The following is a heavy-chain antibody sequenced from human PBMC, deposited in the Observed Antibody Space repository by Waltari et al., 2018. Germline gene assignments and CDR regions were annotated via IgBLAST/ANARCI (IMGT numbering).Heavy chain of an antibody. CDR1: GYSISGYF. CDR3: ARRSGYYSFSY. J-gene: IGHJ4*02. V-gene: IGHV4-38-2*01. CDR2: TFHTGKT. D-gene: IGHD1-26*01. Sequence: QVQMQESGPGLVKPSETLSLNCDVSGYSISGYFWGWFRQPPGKGLEWLGSTFHTGKTYYNPSLKSRVTLSVDTSKNQISLKLSSVTAAYTAVYYCARRSGYYSFSYWGQGTLVTVSS.